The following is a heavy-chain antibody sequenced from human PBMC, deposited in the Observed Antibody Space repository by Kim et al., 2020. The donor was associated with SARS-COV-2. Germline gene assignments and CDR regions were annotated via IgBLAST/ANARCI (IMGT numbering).Heavy chain of an antibody. CDR1: GFTVSGNY. V-gene: IGHV3-53*01. CDR3: ARSYCSGGSCNGYYYFGMDV. Sequence: GGSLRLSCAASGFTVSGNYMTWVRQAPGKGLEWVSVIYSSDSTYYEDSVKGRFIISRDNSKNTLYLQMNNLRAEDTAVYYCARSYCSGGSCNGYYYFGMDVWGQGTTVTVSS. CDR2: IYSSDST. D-gene: IGHD2-15*01. J-gene: IGHJ6*02.